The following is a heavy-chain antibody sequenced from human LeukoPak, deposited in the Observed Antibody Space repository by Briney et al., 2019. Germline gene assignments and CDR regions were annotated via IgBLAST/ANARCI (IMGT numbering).Heavy chain of an antibody. CDR3: ARDRVGLRAFDI. CDR1: GYTFTSYG. CDR2: IIPIFGTA. J-gene: IGHJ3*02. D-gene: IGHD2-15*01. V-gene: IGHV1-69*01. Sequence: SAEDFRKASGYTFTSYGISWVRQAPGQGLEWMGGIIPIFGTANYAQKFQGRVTITADESTSTVYMELSSLRSEDTAVYYCARDRVGLRAFDIWGQGTMVTVSS.